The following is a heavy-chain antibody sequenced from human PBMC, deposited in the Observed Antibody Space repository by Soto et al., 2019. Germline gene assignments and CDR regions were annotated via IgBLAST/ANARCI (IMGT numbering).Heavy chain of an antibody. CDR3: ARDADGSVSYYPGYYYYGMDV. J-gene: IGHJ6*02. Sequence: ASVKVSCKASGYTFTSYGISWVRQAPGQGLEWMGWISAYNGNTNYAQKLQGRVTMTTDTSTSTAYMELRSLRSDDTAVYYCARDADGSVSYYPGYYYYGMDVWGQGTTVTVSS. CDR2: ISAYNGNT. D-gene: IGHD3-10*01. CDR1: GYTFTSYG. V-gene: IGHV1-18*01.